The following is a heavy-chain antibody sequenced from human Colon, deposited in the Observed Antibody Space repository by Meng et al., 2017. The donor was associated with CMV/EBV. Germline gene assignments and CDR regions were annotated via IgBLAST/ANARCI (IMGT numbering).Heavy chain of an antibody. CDR1: GFTFHDYG. J-gene: IGHJ6*02. CDR3: ARGGIQLWLSDYYYGMDV. CDR2: INWNGESI. D-gene: IGHD5-18*01. V-gene: IGHV3-20*04. Sequence: GESLKISCTASGFTFHDYGMNWVRRVPGKGLEWVSGINWNGESIGYAEFVKGRFTVSSDNAGKSLYLQMNSLTAEDTAVYYCARGGIQLWLSDYYYGMDVWGQGTTVTVSS.